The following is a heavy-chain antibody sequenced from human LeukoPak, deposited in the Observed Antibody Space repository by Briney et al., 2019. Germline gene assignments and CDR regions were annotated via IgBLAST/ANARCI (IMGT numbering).Heavy chain of an antibody. V-gene: IGHV1-46*01. CDR2: MDPSDGSK. J-gene: IGHJ6*03. CDR3: ARGAPNYFYMDV. Sequence: GASVKEACMASGNTFTSYSVHWVRQAPGQGLEWMAIMDPSDGSKTYAQKFQGRVTTTRDTSTSTVYMELRSLTSEDTAVYYCARGAPNYFYMDVWGQGTLVTVSS. CDR1: GNTFTSYS.